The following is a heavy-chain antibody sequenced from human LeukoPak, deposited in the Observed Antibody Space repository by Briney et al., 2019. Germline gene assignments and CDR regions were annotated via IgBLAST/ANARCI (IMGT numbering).Heavy chain of an antibody. CDR1: GFTVSSNY. J-gene: IGHJ4*02. D-gene: IGHD6-13*01. V-gene: IGHV3-53*04. Sequence: PGGSLRLSCAASGFTVSSNYMSWVRQAPGKGLEWVSVIYSGGSTYYADSVKGRFTISRHNSKNTLYLQMNGLRAEDTAVYYCARAGAAGVSYFDYWGQGTLVTVSS. CDR2: IYSGGST. CDR3: ARAGAAGVSYFDY.